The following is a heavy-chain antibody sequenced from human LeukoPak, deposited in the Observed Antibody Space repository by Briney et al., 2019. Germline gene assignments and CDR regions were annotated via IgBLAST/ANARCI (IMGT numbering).Heavy chain of an antibody. CDR1: GYTFTSYD. CDR2: MNPNSGNT. V-gene: IGHV1-8*01. CDR3: ARTEVSRYFDWFSGAFDI. D-gene: IGHD3-9*01. Sequence: ASVKVSCKASGYTFTSYDINWVRQATGQGLEWMGWMNPNSGNTGYAQKFQGRVTMTRNTSISTAYMELSSLRSEDTAVYYCARTEVSRYFDWFSGAFDIWGQGTMVTVFS. J-gene: IGHJ3*02.